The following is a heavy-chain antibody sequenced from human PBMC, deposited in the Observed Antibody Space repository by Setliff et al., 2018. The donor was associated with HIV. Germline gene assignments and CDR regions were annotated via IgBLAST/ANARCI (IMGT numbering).Heavy chain of an antibody. CDR3: ARGTAPRRGTNYGGNYPLDY. CDR1: GGSISSSSYY. D-gene: IGHD4-17*01. J-gene: IGHJ4*02. Sequence: KPSETLSLTCTVSGGSISSSSYYWGWIRQPPGQGLEWLGSIYHSGSTYYNPSLKSRVTISIDTSKNQFSLKLSSVTAADTAVYFCARGTAPRRGTNYGGNYPLDYWGQGTLVTVSS. V-gene: IGHV4-39*07. CDR2: IYHSGST.